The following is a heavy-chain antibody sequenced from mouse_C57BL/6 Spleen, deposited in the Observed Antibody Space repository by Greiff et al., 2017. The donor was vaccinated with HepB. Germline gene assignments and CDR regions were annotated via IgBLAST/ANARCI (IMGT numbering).Heavy chain of an antibody. J-gene: IGHJ2*01. CDR3: TRTGYDYDGD. Sequence: VQLQQSGAELVRPGASVKLSCTASGFNIKDDYMHWVKQRPEQGLEWIGWIDPENGDTEYASKFQGKATITADTSSNTAYLQISSLTSEDTAVYYCTRTGYDYDGDWGEGTTLTVSS. V-gene: IGHV14-4*01. CDR1: GFNIKDDY. D-gene: IGHD2-4*01. CDR2: IDPENGDT.